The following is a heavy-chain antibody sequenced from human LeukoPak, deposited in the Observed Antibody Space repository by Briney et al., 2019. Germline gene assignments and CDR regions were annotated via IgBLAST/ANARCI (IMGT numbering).Heavy chain of an antibody. CDR2: IYRSGST. CDR3: ARDMDYYASGRPAVQYFHH. Sequence: PSQTLSLTCAVSGDSISSGGYSWSWIRQPPGKGLEWIGYIYRSGSTYYNPSLKSRVTISVDRSKNQFSLKPSSVTAADTAVYYCARDMDYYASGRPAVQYFHHWGQGTLVTVSS. CDR1: GDSISSGGYS. J-gene: IGHJ1*01. V-gene: IGHV4-30-2*01. D-gene: IGHD3-10*01.